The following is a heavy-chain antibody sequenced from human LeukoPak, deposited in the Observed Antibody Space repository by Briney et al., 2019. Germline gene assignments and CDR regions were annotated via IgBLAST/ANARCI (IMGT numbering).Heavy chain of an antibody. Sequence: GGSLRLSCAASGFTFSSYSMNWVRQAPGKGLEWVSSISSSSSYIYYADSVKGRFTISRDNAKNSLYLQMNSLRAEGTAVYYCAREDIVVVPAATPPMDYWGQGTLVTVSS. J-gene: IGHJ4*02. CDR2: ISSSSSYI. CDR3: AREDIVVVPAATPPMDY. CDR1: GFTFSSYS. D-gene: IGHD2-2*01. V-gene: IGHV3-21*01.